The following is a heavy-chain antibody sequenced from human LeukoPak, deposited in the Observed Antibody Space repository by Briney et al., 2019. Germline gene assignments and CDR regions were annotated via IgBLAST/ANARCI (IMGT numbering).Heavy chain of an antibody. CDR2: ISGSGGGK. CDR1: GFTFSNYA. Sequence: GGSLRLSCAASGFTFSNYAMSWVRQAPGKGLEWVSGISGSGGGKYYADSVKARFSLSSANSKNTLYLQMNTLRAEDTAVYYCAKARDYGDYWTFDYWGQGTPVTVSS. CDR3: AKARDYGDYWTFDY. V-gene: IGHV3-23*01. D-gene: IGHD4-17*01. J-gene: IGHJ4*02.